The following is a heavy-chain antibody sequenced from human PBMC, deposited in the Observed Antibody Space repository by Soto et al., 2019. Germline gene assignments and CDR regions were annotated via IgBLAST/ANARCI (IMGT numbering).Heavy chain of an antibody. CDR2: ISAYNGNT. J-gene: IGHJ6*02. V-gene: IGHV1-18*01. Sequence: ASVKVSCNASGYTFTSYGISWVRHAPGQGLEWMGWISAYNGNTNYAQKLQGRVTMTTDTSTSTAYMELRSLRSDDTAVYYCARASHSKNMAMDVWGQGTTVTVSS. CDR1: GYTFTSYG. D-gene: IGHD3-10*01. CDR3: ARASHSKNMAMDV.